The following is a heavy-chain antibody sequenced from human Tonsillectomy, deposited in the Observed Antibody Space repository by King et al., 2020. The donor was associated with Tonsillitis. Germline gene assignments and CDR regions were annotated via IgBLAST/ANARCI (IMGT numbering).Heavy chain of an antibody. D-gene: IGHD6-19*01. CDR1: GFTFSSHG. Sequence: VQLVESGGGVVLPGRSLRISCEVSGFTFSSHGMHWVRQAPGKGREWGAVITYYGSNEYYGESGKGRLTISRDNSKNTLYLQMNSLRAEDTAMYYCVKDLGDVAVAGDFDYWGQGTLVTVSS. J-gene: IGHJ4*02. CDR3: VKDLGDVAVAGDFDY. CDR2: ITYYGSNE. V-gene: IGHV3-30*18.